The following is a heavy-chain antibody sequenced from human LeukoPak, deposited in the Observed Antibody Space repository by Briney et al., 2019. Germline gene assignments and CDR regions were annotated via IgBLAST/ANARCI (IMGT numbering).Heavy chain of an antibody. Sequence: ASVKVSCKASGYTFSNYGISWVRQAPGQGLEWMGWISSYNDNTNYAQKLQGRVTMTTDTSTSTSYMEQRSLRSDDTAVYYCARDRGYVSASPCDYWGQGTLVTVSS. CDR1: GYTFSNYG. CDR3: ARDRGYVSASPCDY. CDR2: ISSYNDNT. D-gene: IGHD5-12*01. J-gene: IGHJ4*02. V-gene: IGHV1-18*01.